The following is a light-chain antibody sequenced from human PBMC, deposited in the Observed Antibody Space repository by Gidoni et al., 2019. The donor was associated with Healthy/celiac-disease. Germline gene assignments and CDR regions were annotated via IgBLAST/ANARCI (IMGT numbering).Light chain of an antibody. CDR1: ISNIEAGYD. CDR3: QSYVSSLCGWV. CDR2: GTS. J-gene: IGLJ3*02. V-gene: IGLV1-40*01. Sequence: QSVLTQPPSVSAAPGPRVTIACTGCISNIEAGYDVHWYQELPGTAHKLLSYGTSNRPSVVPDRFSGSKSGSAASLAITRLRAKDEAAYYGQSYVSSLCGWVFGGGTKLTVL.